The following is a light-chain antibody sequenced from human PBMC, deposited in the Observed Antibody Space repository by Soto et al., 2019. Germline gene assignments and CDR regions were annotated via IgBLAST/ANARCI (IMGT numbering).Light chain of an antibody. CDR1: QSVDSSN. V-gene: IGKV3-11*01. CDR3: QQRSNGPPIT. J-gene: IGKJ5*01. CDR2: DAS. Sequence: EIVLTQSPGTLSLSPGDRATLSCRASQSVDSSNLAWYQQRPGQAPRLLIHDASNRATGIPARFSGSGSGTDFTLTISSLEPEDFAVYYCQQRSNGPPITFGQGTRLEIK.